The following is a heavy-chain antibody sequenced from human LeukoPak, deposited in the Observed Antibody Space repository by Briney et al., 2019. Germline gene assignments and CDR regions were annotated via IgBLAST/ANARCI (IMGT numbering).Heavy chain of an antibody. V-gene: IGHV3-9*01. CDR2: ISWNSGSI. J-gene: IGHJ4*02. CDR1: GFTFDDYA. D-gene: IGHD6-13*01. CDR3: AKDISMGYSSSWYDY. Sequence: PGRSLRLSCAASGFTFDDYAMHWVRQAPGKGLEWVSGISWNSGSIGYADSVKGRFTISRDNAKNCLYLQLNRLRAEDTALYYCAKDISMGYSSSWYDYWGQGTLVTVSS.